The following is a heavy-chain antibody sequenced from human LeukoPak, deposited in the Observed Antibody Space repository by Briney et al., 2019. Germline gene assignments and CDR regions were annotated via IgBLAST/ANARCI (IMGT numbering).Heavy chain of an antibody. CDR3: ARPAVAGTEDLQD. Sequence: GGSLRLSCAASIFTFSSYSMNWVRQAPGKGLEWVSSITTGSYKYYSDSVKGRFTISRDNSKNTLYLQMNSLGVDDTAVYYCARPAVAGTEDLQDWGQGTLVTVSP. V-gene: IGHV3-21*01. CDR2: ITTGSYK. J-gene: IGHJ1*01. CDR1: IFTFSSYS. D-gene: IGHD6-19*01.